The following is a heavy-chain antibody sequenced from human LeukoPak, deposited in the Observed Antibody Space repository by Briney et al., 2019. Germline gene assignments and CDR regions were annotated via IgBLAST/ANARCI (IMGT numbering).Heavy chain of an antibody. Sequence: GGSPTLSCAASGFTVSSNYMSWVRQAPGKGLEWVSVIYSGGSTYYADSVKGRFTISRDNSKNTLYLQMNSLRAEDTAVYYCARALDFWGGCYVSWGQGTLVTVSS. J-gene: IGHJ5*02. V-gene: IGHV3-53*01. D-gene: IGHD3-3*01. CDR3: ARALDFWGGCYVS. CDR1: GFTVSSNY. CDR2: IYSGGST.